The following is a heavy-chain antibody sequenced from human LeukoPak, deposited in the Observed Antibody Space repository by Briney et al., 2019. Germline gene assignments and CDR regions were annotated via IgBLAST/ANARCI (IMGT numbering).Heavy chain of an antibody. CDR3: ARTRVPGSYSPKGPFDY. CDR1: GDSISSSNYY. CDR2: MYYSGSI. D-gene: IGHD1-26*01. Sequence: SETLSLTCTVSGDSISSSNYYWVWIRQPPSKGLEWIGCMYYSGSIFYNPSLKSRVTISINTSKNQFSLKVSSVTAADTAVYYCARTRVPGSYSPKGPFDYWGQGTLVTVSS. J-gene: IGHJ4*02. V-gene: IGHV4-39*07.